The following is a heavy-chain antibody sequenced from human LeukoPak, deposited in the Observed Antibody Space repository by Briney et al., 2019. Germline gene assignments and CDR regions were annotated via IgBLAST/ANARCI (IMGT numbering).Heavy chain of an antibody. CDR1: GFTFSSNG. CDR3: AKDIGSYYDY. V-gene: IGHV3-30*02. CDR2: IQYDGSKK. Sequence: WGSLRLSCVASGFTFSSNGMHWVRQAPGKGLEWVTFIQYDGSKKYYADSVKGRFTISRDNSKNTLYLEMNSLRAEDTAVYYCAKDIGSYYDYWGQGILVTVSS. J-gene: IGHJ4*02. D-gene: IGHD3-10*01.